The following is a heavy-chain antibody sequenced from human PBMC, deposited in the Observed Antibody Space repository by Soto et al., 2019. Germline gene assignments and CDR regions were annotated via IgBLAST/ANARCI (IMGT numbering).Heavy chain of an antibody. CDR3: TTDQREYSSSWRDYYYYYGMDV. V-gene: IGHV3-15*07. CDR2: IKSKTDGGTT. CDR1: GFTFSNAW. Sequence: GGSLRLSCAASGFTFSNAWMNWVRQAPGKGLEWVGRIKSKTDGGTTDYAAPVKGRFTISRVYSKNTLYLQMNSLKTEETAVYYCTTDQREYSSSWRDYYYYYGMDVWGQGTTVTVSS. J-gene: IGHJ6*02. D-gene: IGHD6-13*01.